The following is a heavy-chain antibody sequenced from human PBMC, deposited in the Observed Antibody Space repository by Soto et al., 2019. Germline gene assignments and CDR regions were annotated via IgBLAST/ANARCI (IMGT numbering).Heavy chain of an antibody. CDR1: GFTFSSYA. CDR3: ARIMVRGVIAAWALDY. D-gene: IGHD3-10*01. J-gene: IGHJ4*02. V-gene: IGHV3-30-3*01. CDR2: ISYDGSNK. Sequence: HPGGSLRLSCAASGFTFSSYAMHWVRQAPGKGLEWVAVISYDGSNKYYADSVKGRFTISRDNSKNTLYLQMNSLRAEDTAVYYCARIMVRGVIAAWALDYWGQGTLVTVSS.